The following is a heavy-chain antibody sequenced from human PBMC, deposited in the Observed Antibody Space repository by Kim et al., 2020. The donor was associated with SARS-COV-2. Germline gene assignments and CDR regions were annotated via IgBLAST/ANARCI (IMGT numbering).Heavy chain of an antibody. CDR3: ARDYGIGYDSSGYYYGVGAFDI. J-gene: IGHJ3*02. V-gene: IGHV4-59*01. D-gene: IGHD3-22*01. Sequence: SETLSLTCTVSGGSISSYYWSWIRQPPGKGLEWIGYIYYSGSTNYNPSLKSRVTISVDTSKNQFSLKLSSVTAADTAVYYCARDYGIGYDSSGYYYGVGAFDIWGQGTMVTVSS. CDR1: GGSISSYY. CDR2: IYYSGST.